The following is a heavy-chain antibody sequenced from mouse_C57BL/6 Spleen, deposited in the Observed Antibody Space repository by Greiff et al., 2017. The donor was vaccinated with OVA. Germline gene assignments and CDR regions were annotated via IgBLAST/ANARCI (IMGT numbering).Heavy chain of an antibody. V-gene: IGHV1-42*01. CDR2: INPSTGGT. CDR3: ARDYGNYVDYAMDY. CDR1: GYSFTGYY. Sequence: DVKLQESGPELVKPGASVKISCKASGYSFTGYYMNWVKQSPEKSLEWIGEINPSTGGTTYNQKFKAKATLTVDKSSSTAYMQLKSLTSEDSAVYYCARDYGNYVDYAMDYWGQGTSVTVSS. D-gene: IGHD2-1*01. J-gene: IGHJ4*01.